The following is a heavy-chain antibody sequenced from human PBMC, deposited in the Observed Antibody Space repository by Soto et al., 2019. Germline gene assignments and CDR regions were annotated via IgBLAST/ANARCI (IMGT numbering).Heavy chain of an antibody. Sequence: GGALRLSCAASGFTVSSYSMNWVRQAPGKGLEWVSSISSSSSYIYYADSVKGRFTISRDNAKNSLYLQMNSLKAEETAVEDGARIRLVRDVFDIWGKGTMVPVS. V-gene: IGHV3-21*01. J-gene: IGHJ3*02. D-gene: IGHD3-10*01. CDR2: ISSSSSYI. CDR3: ARIRLVRDVFDI. CDR1: GFTVSSYS.